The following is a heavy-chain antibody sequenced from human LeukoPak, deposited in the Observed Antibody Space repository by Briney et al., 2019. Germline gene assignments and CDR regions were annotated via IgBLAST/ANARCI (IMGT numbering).Heavy chain of an antibody. CDR2: ITSSGTYI. CDR3: ARASGGWDLDY. V-gene: IGHV3-21*01. D-gene: IGHD1-26*01. J-gene: IGHJ4*01. CDR1: GFTFNVFH. Sequence: PGGSLRLSCAASGFTFNVFHMNWVRQAPGKGLELISSITSSGTYITYADSIQGRFTISRDNAKNSLYLQMNSLRVDDTALYYCARASGGWDLDYWGHGTLVTVSS.